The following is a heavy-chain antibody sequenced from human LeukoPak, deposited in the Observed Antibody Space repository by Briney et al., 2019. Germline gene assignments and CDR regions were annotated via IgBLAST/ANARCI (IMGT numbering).Heavy chain of an antibody. CDR2: INPSSGST. CDR3: ARDAAILYSFDY. CDR1: GDTFTNYY. J-gene: IGHJ4*02. D-gene: IGHD6-25*01. Sequence: ASVKASCKASGDTFTNYYMHWVRQAPGHGLEWMGIINPSSGSTVYGDEFQGRVTMTRDRSPSTVYMTHSSPRSADTAVHYGARDAAILYSFDYWGQGTLVTVSA. V-gene: IGHV1-46*01.